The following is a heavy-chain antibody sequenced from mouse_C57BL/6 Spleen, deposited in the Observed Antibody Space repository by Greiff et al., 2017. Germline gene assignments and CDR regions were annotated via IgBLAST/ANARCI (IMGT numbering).Heavy chain of an antibody. V-gene: IGHV1-39*01. Sequence: EVKLMESGPELVKPGASVKISCKASGYSFTDYNMNWVKQSNGKSLEWIGVINPNYGTTSYNQKFKGKATLTVDQSSSTAYMQLNSLTSEDSAVYYCARRGDGDYYLDYWGQGTTLTVSS. D-gene: IGHD3-3*01. CDR2: INPNYGTT. J-gene: IGHJ2*01. CDR3: ARRGDGDYYLDY. CDR1: GYSFTDYN.